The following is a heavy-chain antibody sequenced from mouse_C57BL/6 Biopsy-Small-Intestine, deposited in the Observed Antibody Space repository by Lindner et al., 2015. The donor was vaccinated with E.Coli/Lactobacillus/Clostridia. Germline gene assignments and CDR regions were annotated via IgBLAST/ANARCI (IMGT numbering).Heavy chain of an antibody. CDR1: GYIFTSYW. J-gene: IGHJ2*01. CDR2: IDPNSGGT. CDR3: ARSGNYYGSGFDY. Sequence: VQLQESGAELVKSGASVKLSCKASGYIFTSYWMQWMKQRPGRGLEWIGRIDPNSGGTKYNEEFKSKATLTVDKSSSTGYMQLSSLTSEDSAAYYCARSGNYYGSGFDYWGQGTTLTVSS. D-gene: IGHD1-1*01. V-gene: IGHV1-72*01.